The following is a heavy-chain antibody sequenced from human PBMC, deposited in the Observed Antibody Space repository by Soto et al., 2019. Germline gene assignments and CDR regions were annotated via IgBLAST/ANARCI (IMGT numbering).Heavy chain of an antibody. Sequence: QVQLVESGGGVVQPGRSLRLSGAASGFTFSSYAMHWVRQAPGKGLEWVAVISYDGSNKCYADSVKGRFTISRDNSKNTLYLEVNSLRAEDTAVYYCARAWSYYPPDYWGPGTLVTVSS. J-gene: IGHJ4*02. CDR3: ARAWSYYPPDY. D-gene: IGHD1-26*01. V-gene: IGHV3-30*04. CDR1: GFTFSSYA. CDR2: ISYDGSNK.